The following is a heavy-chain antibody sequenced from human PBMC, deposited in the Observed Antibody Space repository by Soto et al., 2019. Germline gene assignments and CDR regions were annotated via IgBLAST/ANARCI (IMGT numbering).Heavy chain of an antibody. Sequence: PGGSLRLSCAASGFTFSNYAMSWVRQAPGKGLGWVSSISGSAGSTYYADSVKGRFTISRDNSKNTLYLHMNRLRAEDTAVYYCAKTLHYFGSGSNFDSWGQGTLVTVSS. J-gene: IGHJ4*02. CDR1: GFTFSNYA. V-gene: IGHV3-23*01. CDR2: ISGSAGST. CDR3: AKTLHYFGSGSNFDS. D-gene: IGHD3-10*01.